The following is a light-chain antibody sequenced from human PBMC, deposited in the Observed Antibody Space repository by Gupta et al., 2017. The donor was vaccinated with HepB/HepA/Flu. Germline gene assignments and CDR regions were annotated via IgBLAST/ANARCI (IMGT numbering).Light chain of an antibody. V-gene: IGKV3-20*01. CDR3: QQYSNSSFT. J-gene: IGKJ3*01. Sequence: IVLAQSPCTLSLSPGESATLSCRASQSLNDTYLAWYQQKPGQAPRLLIYGTSIRASGIPDRFSGSGSGTDFTLAIRRLEPEDFAIYYCQQYSNSSFTFGHGTKMDIK. CDR2: GTS. CDR1: QSLNDTY.